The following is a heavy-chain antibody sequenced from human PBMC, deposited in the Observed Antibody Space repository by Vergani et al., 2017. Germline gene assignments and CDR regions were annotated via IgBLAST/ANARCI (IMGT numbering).Heavy chain of an antibody. D-gene: IGHD1/OR15-1a*01. CDR3: ARGNNPEY. V-gene: IGHV3-7*01. J-gene: IGHJ4*02. CDR1: GITFKNAW. Sequence: EVQVVESGGGLIKPGGSLRLSCVVSGITFKNAWINWVRQAPGKGLEWVAAINEDENEKYYVDSVKGRFGISRDNAKNSVHLHMNSLRVEDTGVYYCARGNNPEYWGQGTLVTVSS. CDR2: INEDENEK.